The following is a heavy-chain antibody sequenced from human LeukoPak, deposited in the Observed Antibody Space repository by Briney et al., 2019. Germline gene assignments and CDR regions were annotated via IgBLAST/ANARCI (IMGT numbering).Heavy chain of an antibody. J-gene: IGHJ4*02. CDR3: ARVWGIAAAGGEIEY. CDR2: ISSSSSTI. D-gene: IGHD6-13*01. Sequence: GGSLRLSCAASGFTFSSYSMNWVRQAPGKGLGWVSYISSSSSTIYYADSVKGRFTISRDNAKNSLYLQMNSLRDEDTAVYYCARVWGIAAAGGEIEYWGQGTLVTVSS. V-gene: IGHV3-48*02. CDR1: GFTFSSYS.